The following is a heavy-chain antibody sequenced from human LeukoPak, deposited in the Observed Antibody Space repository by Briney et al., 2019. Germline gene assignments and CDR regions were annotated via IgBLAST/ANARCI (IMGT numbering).Heavy chain of an antibody. V-gene: IGHV3-49*04. CDR3: TRDSLPHYYDSSGSF. D-gene: IGHD3-22*01. CDR2: IRSKVYGGST. CDR1: GFTFGDYA. Sequence: GGSLRLSCTTSGFTFGDYAMSWVRQAPGKGLEGIGFIRSKVYGGSTEYAASVNGRFTISRDDSKSVAYLQMNSLKTEDTAVYYCTRDSLPHYYDSSGSFWGKGTTVTVSS. J-gene: IGHJ6*04.